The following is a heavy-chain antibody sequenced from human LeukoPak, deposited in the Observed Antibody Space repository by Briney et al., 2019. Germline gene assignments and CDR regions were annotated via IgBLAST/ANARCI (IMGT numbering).Heavy chain of an antibody. Sequence: GGSLRLSCAASGFTFSAYRMNWVRQAPGKGLEWVSSISSSGNDIEYADSMKGRLTISRDNAKNSLYLQINSLRDEDTAVYYCARDSMRSCGGGTCLVRWGQGTLVTVSS. CDR3: ARDSMRSCGGGTCLVR. J-gene: IGHJ4*02. CDR2: ISSSGNDI. D-gene: IGHD2-15*01. V-gene: IGHV3-21*01. CDR1: GFTFSAYR.